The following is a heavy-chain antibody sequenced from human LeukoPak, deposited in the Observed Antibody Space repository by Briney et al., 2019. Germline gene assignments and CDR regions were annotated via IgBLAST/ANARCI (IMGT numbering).Heavy chain of an antibody. Sequence: SETLSLTCTVSGGSISSSSYYWGWIRQPPGKGLGWIGSIYYSGSTYYNPSLKSRVTTSVDTSKNQFSLKLSSVTAADTAVYYCARDTYYYGSGSYDYWGQGTLVTVSS. CDR2: IYYSGST. V-gene: IGHV4-39*01. CDR3: ARDTYYYGSGSYDY. J-gene: IGHJ4*02. CDR1: GGSISSSSYY. D-gene: IGHD3-10*01.